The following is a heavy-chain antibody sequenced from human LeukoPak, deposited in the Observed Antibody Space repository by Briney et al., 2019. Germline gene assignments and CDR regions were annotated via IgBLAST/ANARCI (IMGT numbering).Heavy chain of an antibody. Sequence: GASVKVSCKASGYTFTGYYIHWVRQAPGRGLEWVGWINTNTGATDYAQKFQGRVTMTRDTSIGTAYMDLSRLRSDDTAVYYCARVQRAYYTGLDAWGQGTTVSVSS. CDR3: ARVQRAYYTGLDA. V-gene: IGHV1-2*02. J-gene: IGHJ6*02. CDR2: INTNTGAT. CDR1: GYTFTGYY.